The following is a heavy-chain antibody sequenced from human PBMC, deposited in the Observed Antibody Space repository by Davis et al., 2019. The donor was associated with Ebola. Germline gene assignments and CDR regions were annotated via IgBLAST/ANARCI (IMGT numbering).Heavy chain of an antibody. D-gene: IGHD4-17*01. Sequence: GESLKISCAASGFTFSSYGMHWVRQAPGKGLEWVAFIRYDGSNKYYADSVKGRFTISRDNSKNTLYLQMNSLRAEDTAVYYCANTHLYGDRGYFQHWGQSTLVTVSS. CDR3: ANTHLYGDRGYFQH. CDR2: IRYDGSNK. J-gene: IGHJ1*01. CDR1: GFTFSSYG. V-gene: IGHV3-30*02.